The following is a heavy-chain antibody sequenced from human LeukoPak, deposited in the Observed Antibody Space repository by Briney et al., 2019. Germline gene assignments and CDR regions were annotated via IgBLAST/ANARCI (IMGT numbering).Heavy chain of an antibody. CDR1: GFTFSSYS. CDR2: ISGSGGST. V-gene: IGHV3-23*01. Sequence: GGSLRLSCAASGFTFSSYSMNWVRQAPGKGLEWVSAISGSGGSTYYADSEKGRFTISRDNSKNTLYLQMNSLRAEDTAVYYCAKDDVGLVRGRTAYWGQGTLVTVSS. J-gene: IGHJ4*02. D-gene: IGHD3-10*01. CDR3: AKDDVGLVRGRTAY.